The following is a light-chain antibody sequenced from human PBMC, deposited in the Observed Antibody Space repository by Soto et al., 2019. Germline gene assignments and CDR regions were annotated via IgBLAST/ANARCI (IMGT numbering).Light chain of an antibody. CDR1: GSDFGGYNY. CDR2: EVT. CDR3: SSYTSSTTFFV. J-gene: IGLJ1*01. V-gene: IGLV2-14*01. Sequence: QSALTQPASVSGSPGQSITISCTGAGSDFGGYNYVSWYQRHPGKAPKLMIYEVTNRPSGISNRFFGSKSGNTASLTISGLQAEDESDYYCSSYTSSTTFFVFGTGTKLTVL.